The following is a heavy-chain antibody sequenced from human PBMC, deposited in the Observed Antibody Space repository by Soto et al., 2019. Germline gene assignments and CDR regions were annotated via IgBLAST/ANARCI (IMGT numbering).Heavy chain of an antibody. CDR3: ASSGDSSGWYPWFDY. V-gene: IGHV4-59*01. CDR1: GGSISSYY. D-gene: IGHD6-19*01. J-gene: IGHJ4*02. Sequence: SETLSLTCTVSGGSISSYYWSWIRQPPGKGLEWIGYIYYSGSTNYNPSLKSRVTISVDTSKNQFSLKLSSVTAADTAVYYCASSGDSSGWYPWFDYWGQGTLVTVSS. CDR2: IYYSGST.